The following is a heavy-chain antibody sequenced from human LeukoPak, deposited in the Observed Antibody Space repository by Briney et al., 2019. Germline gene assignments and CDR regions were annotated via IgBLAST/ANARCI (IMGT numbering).Heavy chain of an antibody. Sequence: ASVKVSCKASGYTFSSYDVNWVRQATGQGLEWMGWMNPNSGNTGYAQKFQGRVSMTSNTSISTAYMELSSLRSEDAAVYYCTRGLRREQQLLRAFDDWGQGTLVTVSS. D-gene: IGHD6-13*01. CDR1: GYTFSSYD. CDR2: MNPNSGNT. J-gene: IGHJ4*02. CDR3: TRGLRREQQLLRAFDD. V-gene: IGHV1-8*01.